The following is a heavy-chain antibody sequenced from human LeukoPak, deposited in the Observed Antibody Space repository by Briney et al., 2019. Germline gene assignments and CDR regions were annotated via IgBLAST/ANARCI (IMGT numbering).Heavy chain of an antibody. CDR1: GFTFSDYY. D-gene: IGHD2-15*01. Sequence: GGSLRLSCAASGFTFSDYYMSWTRQAPGKGLEWVSYISSSGSTIDYADSVKGRFTISRDNARNSLYLQMNSLRAEDTAVYYCAKGDLGIVEVLAFIPYYYYGMDVWGQGTTVTVSS. CDR3: AKGDLGIVEVLAFIPYYYYGMDV. J-gene: IGHJ6*02. V-gene: IGHV3-11*01. CDR2: ISSSGSTI.